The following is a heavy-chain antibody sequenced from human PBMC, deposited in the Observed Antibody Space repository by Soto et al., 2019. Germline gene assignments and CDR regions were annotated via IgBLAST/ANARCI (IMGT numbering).Heavy chain of an antibody. D-gene: IGHD1-26*01. CDR3: ARRWGRTFDY. Sequence: SQTLSLTCAISGDSVSSKTAAWNWIRQSPSRGLKWLGRTYFRSRWYNDYAISVKSRITINPDTSKNQFSLLLSSVTAADTAVYYCARRWGRTFDYWGQGTLVTVSS. J-gene: IGHJ4*02. CDR1: GDSVSSKTAA. V-gene: IGHV6-1*01. CDR2: TYFRSRWYN.